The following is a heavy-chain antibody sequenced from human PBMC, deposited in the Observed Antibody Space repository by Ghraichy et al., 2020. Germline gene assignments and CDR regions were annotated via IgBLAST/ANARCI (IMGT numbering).Heavy chain of an antibody. CDR2: TNDDAKDK. CDR1: GFVFHKTW. J-gene: IGHJ4*02. CDR3: VRDPSHGAIDY. V-gene: IGHV3-7*03. D-gene: IGHD4-17*01. Sequence: GGSLRLSCAASGFVFHKTWMGWVRQAPGKGLEWVAITNDDAKDKYYADAVKGRFTISRDNARQTLYVQMNSLRVDDTAVYYCVRDPSHGAIDYWGQGTLVSVSS.